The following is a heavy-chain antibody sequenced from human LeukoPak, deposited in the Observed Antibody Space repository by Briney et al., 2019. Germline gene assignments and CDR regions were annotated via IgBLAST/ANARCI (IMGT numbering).Heavy chain of an antibody. J-gene: IGHJ6*02. CDR2: IYYSGNT. D-gene: IGHD3-3*01. CDR1: GGSISSGDYF. V-gene: IGHV4-61*08. Sequence: SETLSLTCSVAGGSISSGDYFWTWIRQPPGKGLEWIGYIYYSGNTNYSPSLKSRVTISVDTSENQFSLKLSSVTAADTAVYYCASSWEIFVVVSPYYYYGLHVWGQGTTVTVSS. CDR3: ASSWEIFVVVSPYYYYGLHV.